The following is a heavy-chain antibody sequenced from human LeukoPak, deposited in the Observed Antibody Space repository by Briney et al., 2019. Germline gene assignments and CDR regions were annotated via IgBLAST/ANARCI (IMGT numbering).Heavy chain of an antibody. Sequence: SETLSLTCTVSGGSISSYYWSWIRQPPGKGLEWIGYIYYSGSTNYNPSLTSRVTMSVDTPKNQFSLKLSSVTAADTAVYYCARTIAGYYMDVWGKGTTVTVSS. J-gene: IGHJ6*03. CDR3: ARTIAGYYMDV. CDR2: IYYSGST. CDR1: GGSISSYY. V-gene: IGHV4-59*12. D-gene: IGHD1-20*01.